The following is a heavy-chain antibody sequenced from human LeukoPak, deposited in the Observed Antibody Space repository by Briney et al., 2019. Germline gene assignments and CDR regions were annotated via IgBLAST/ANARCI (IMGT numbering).Heavy chain of an antibody. CDR2: VYHNRST. J-gene: IGHJ3*02. CDR3: ARGTYYYDSSGPISGAFDI. D-gene: IGHD3-22*01. Sequence: SETLSLTCTVFGYSISSSNYWGWIRHHPPKRLEWIRSVYHNRSTYYNPSLKSRVTISVDTSNNQFSLKLSSVTAADTAVYYCARGTYYYDSSGPISGAFDIWGQGTMVTVSS. V-gene: IGHV4-38-2*02. CDR1: GYSISSSNY.